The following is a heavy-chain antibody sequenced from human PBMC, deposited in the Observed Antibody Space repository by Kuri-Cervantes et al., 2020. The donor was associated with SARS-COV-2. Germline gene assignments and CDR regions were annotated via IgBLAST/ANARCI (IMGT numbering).Heavy chain of an antibody. CDR1: GFSLSTSGMR. J-gene: IGHJ4*02. D-gene: IGHD3-16*02. V-gene: IGHV2-70*04. CDR2: TDWDDDK. Sequence: SGPTLVKPTQTLTLTCTFSGFSLSTSGMRVSWIRQPPGKALEWLARTDWDDDKFYSTSLKTRLTISKDTSKNQVVLTMTNMDPVDTATYYCAHYYYDYVWGSYRFDYFDYWGQGTLVTVSS. CDR3: AHYYYDYVWGSYRFDYFDY.